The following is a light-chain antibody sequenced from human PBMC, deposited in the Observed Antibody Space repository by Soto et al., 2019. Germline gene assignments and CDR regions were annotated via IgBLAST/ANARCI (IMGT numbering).Light chain of an antibody. CDR3: SSSTSSNTLL. CDR2: EVN. J-gene: IGLJ3*02. Sequence: QSALTQPASVSGSPGQTITISCTGSSSDIGGYNYVSWYQQHPGKAPKILIYEVNNRPSGISNRFSGSKSGNRASLTISGIQAEDEADYYCSSSTSSNTLLFGGGTKLTV. V-gene: IGLV2-14*01. CDR1: SSDIGGYNY.